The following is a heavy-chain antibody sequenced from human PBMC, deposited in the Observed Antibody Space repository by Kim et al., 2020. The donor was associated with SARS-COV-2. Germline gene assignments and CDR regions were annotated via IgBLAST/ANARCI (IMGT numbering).Heavy chain of an antibody. CDR1: GFTFSSYG. CDR3: AKGLGIHIDY. J-gene: IGHJ4*02. V-gene: IGHV3-30*18. Sequence: GGSLRLSCAASGFTFSSYGMHWVRQAPGKGLEWVAVISYDGSNKYYADSVKGRFTISRDNSKNTLYLQMNSLRAEDTAVYYCAKGLGIHIDYWGQGTLVTVSS. D-gene: IGHD3-16*02. CDR2: ISYDGSNK.